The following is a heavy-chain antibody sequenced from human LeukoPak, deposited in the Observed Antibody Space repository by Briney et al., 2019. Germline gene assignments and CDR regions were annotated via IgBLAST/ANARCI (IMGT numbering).Heavy chain of an antibody. V-gene: IGHV1-69*04. J-gene: IGHJ5*02. D-gene: IGHD2-15*01. CDR2: IIPILGIA. CDR3: ARDLGYCSGGSCPNWFDP. Sequence: ASVKVSCKASGGTFSSYAISWVRQAPGQGLEWMGRIIPILGIANYAQKFQGRVTITADKSTSTAYMELSSLRSEDTAVYYCARDLGYCSGGSCPNWFDPWGQGTLVTVSS. CDR1: GGTFSSYA.